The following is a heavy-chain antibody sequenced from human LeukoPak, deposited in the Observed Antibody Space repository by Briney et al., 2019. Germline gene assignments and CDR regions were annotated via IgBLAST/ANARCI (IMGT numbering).Heavy chain of an antibody. D-gene: IGHD2-2*01. Sequence: GGSLRLSCAASGFTFSSYAMTWVRQAPGKGLEWVSTISGSGGRTYYPDSVKGRFTISRDNSRNTLYLQMNSPSTEDTAVYYCAKIGDCTSTTCSDFDYWGQGTLVTVSS. V-gene: IGHV3-23*01. J-gene: IGHJ4*02. CDR2: ISGSGGRT. CDR3: AKIGDCTSTTCSDFDY. CDR1: GFTFSSYA.